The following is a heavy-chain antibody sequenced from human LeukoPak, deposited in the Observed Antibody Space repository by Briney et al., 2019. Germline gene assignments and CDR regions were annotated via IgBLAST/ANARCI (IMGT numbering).Heavy chain of an antibody. D-gene: IGHD6-13*01. J-gene: IGHJ6*03. V-gene: IGHV1-2*02. Sequence: GASVKVSCKASGYTFTGYYMHWVRQAPGQGLEWIGWINPNSGGTNYAQKFQGRVTMTRDTSISTAYMELSRLRSDDTAVYYCAREFAGTGACYYYMDVWGKGTTVTISS. CDR1: GYTFTGYY. CDR3: AREFAGTGACYYYMDV. CDR2: INPNSGGT.